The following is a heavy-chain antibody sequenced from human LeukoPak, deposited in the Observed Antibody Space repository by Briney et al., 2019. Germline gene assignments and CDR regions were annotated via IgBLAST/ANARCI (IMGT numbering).Heavy chain of an antibody. CDR3: ARGGYSSSWYDLFYYYGMDV. CDR2: MNPNSGNT. D-gene: IGHD6-13*01. Sequence: ASVKASCKASGYTFTSYDINWVRQATGQGLEWMGWMNPNSGNTGYAQKFQGRVTMTRNTSISTAYMELSSLRSEDTAVYYCARGGYSSSWYDLFYYYGMDVWGQGTTVTVSS. V-gene: IGHV1-8*01. J-gene: IGHJ6*02. CDR1: GYTFTSYD.